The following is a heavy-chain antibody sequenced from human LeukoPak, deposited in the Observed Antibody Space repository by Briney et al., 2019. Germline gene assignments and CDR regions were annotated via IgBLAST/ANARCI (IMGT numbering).Heavy chain of an antibody. D-gene: IGHD3-3*01. CDR2: ISSTYAT. CDR3: TRPTMGY. J-gene: IGHJ4*02. Sequence: GGSLRLSCAGSGFSFSGSGMHWVRQASGKGLEWVGRISSTYATEYAASVKGRFTISRDDSQNTVYLHMSSLKTEDTAIYYCTRPTMGYWGQGTLVTVSS. CDR1: GFSFSGSG. V-gene: IGHV3-73*01.